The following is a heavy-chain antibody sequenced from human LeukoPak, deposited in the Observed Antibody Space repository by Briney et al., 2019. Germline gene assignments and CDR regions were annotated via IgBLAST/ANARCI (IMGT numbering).Heavy chain of an antibody. CDR1: GGSTSSSSYY. Sequence: SETLSLTCTVSGGSTSSSSYYWGWIRQPPGKGLEWIGYIYYSGSTNYSPSLKSRVTISVDTSKNQFSLKLSSVTAADTAVYYCAGVDTAMVYDAFDIWGQGTMVTVSS. J-gene: IGHJ3*02. CDR3: AGVDTAMVYDAFDI. D-gene: IGHD5-18*01. CDR2: IYYSGST. V-gene: IGHV4-61*05.